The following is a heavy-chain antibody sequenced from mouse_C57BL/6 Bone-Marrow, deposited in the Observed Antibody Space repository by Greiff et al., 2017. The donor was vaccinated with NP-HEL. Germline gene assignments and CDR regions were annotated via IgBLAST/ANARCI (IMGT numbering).Heavy chain of an antibody. CDR2: IYPGSGST. Sequence: QVQLQQPGAELVKPGASVKMSCKASAYTFTSYWITWVKQRPGQGLEWIGDIYPGSGSTNYNEKFKSKATLTVDTSSSTAYMQLSSLTSEDSAVYYCARSGYYGSSRGFAYWGQGTLVTVSA. J-gene: IGHJ3*01. CDR1: AYTFTSYW. D-gene: IGHD1-1*01. CDR3: ARSGYYGSSRGFAY. V-gene: IGHV1-55*01.